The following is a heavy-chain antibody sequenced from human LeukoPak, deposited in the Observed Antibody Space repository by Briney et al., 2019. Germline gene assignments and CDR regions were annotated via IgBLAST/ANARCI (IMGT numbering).Heavy chain of an antibody. Sequence: ASVKVSCKASGYTFTSYDINWVRQATGQGLEWMGWMNPNSGNTGYAQKFQGRVTITRNTSISTAYMELSSLRSEDTAVYYCARSSPAVLKWLSVWGQGTLVTVSS. CDR3: ARSSPAVLKWLSV. CDR1: GYTFTSYD. V-gene: IGHV1-8*03. D-gene: IGHD3-3*01. CDR2: MNPNSGNT. J-gene: IGHJ4*02.